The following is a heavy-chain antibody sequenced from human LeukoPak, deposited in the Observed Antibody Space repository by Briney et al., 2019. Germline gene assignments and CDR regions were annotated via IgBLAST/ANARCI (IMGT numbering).Heavy chain of an antibody. V-gene: IGHV3-7*05. D-gene: IGHD5-24*01. CDR3: AKTIPYWYFDL. J-gene: IGHJ2*01. CDR1: GFTFSSYW. Sequence: GGSLRLSCAASGFTFSSYWMSWVRQAPGKGLECVANIKQDGSEKYYVDSVKGRFTISRDNAKTSLYLQMNSLRAEDTAIYYCAKTIPYWYFDLWGRGTLVAVSS. CDR2: IKQDGSEK.